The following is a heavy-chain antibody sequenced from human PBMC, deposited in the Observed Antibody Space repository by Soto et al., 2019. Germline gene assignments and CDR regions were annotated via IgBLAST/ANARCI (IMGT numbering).Heavy chain of an antibody. CDR1: GYSFTSYW. CDR2: IYPGDSDT. J-gene: IGHJ6*02. CDR3: AIQAYYYDSSGYHYDGGYYYYGMDV. V-gene: IGHV5-51*01. Sequence: PVESLKISCKGSGYSFTSYWIGWLRQMPVKGLEWIGIIYPGDSDTRYSPSFQGQVTISADKSISTAYLQWSSLKASDTAMYYCAIQAYYYDSSGYHYDGGYYYYGMDVWGQGTTVTVSS. D-gene: IGHD3-22*01.